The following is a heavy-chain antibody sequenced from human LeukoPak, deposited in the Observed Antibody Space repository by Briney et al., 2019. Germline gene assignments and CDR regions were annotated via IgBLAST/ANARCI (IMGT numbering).Heavy chain of an antibody. J-gene: IGHJ4*02. V-gene: IGHV3-7*01. Sequence: PGGSLRLSCAASGFTFNRYWMSWVRQAPGKELQWVANIKQDGSAKDYVDSVKGRFTICRDNAKNSLYLQMNSLRAEDTAVYYCARVEASGYDYGAFDYWGQGTLVTVSS. CDR3: ARVEASGYDYGAFDY. CDR1: GFTFNRYW. D-gene: IGHD5-12*01. CDR2: IKQDGSAK.